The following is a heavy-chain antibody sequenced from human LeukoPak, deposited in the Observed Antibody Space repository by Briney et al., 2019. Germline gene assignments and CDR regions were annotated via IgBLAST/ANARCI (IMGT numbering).Heavy chain of an antibody. V-gene: IGHV1-2*02. Sequence: ASVKVSCKASGYTFTSYYMHWVRQAPGQGLEGMGWINPNSGGTNYAQKFQGRVTMTRETSISTAYMELSRLRSDDTAVYYCARDPLYCSGGSCYNWFDPWGQGTLVTVSS. J-gene: IGHJ5*02. CDR1: GYTFTSYY. CDR3: ARDPLYCSGGSCYNWFDP. D-gene: IGHD2-15*01. CDR2: INPNSGGT.